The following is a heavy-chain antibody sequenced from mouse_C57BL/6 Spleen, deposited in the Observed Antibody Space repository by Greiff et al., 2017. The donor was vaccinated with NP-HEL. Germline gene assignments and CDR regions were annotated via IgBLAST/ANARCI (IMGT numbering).Heavy chain of an antibody. CDR1: GFSLTSYG. Sequence: VQLVESGPGLVQPSQSLSITCTASGFSLTSYGVHWVRQSPGKGLEWLGVICSGGSTAYNADFISSLSTSTDNSKSQVFFKMNSLQADDTAIYYCARVYYDYDVRAMDYWGQGTSVTVSS. J-gene: IGHJ4*01. D-gene: IGHD2-4*01. V-gene: IGHV2-2*01. CDR3: ARVYYDYDVRAMDY. CDR2: ICSGGST.